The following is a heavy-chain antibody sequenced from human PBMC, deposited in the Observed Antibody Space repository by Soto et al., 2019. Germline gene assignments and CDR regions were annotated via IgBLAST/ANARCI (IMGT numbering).Heavy chain of an antibody. CDR1: GGTFSSYT. J-gene: IGHJ5*02. V-gene: IGHV1-69*02. CDR2: IIPILGIA. D-gene: IGHD2-15*01. Sequence: SVKVSCKASGGTFSSYTISWVRQAPGQGLEWMGRIIPILGIANYAQKFQGRVTITADKSTSTAYMELSSLRSEDTAVYYCARSYCSGGSCPFDPWGQGTLVTVS. CDR3: ARSYCSGGSCPFDP.